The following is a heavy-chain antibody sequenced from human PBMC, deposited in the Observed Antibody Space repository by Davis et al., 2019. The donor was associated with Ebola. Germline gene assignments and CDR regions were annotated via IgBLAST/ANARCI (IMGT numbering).Heavy chain of an antibody. CDR2: ISAYNGNT. Sequence: ASVKVSCKASGYTFTSYAMHWVRQAPGQGLEWMGWISAYNGNTNYAQKLQGRVTMTTDTSTSTAYMELRSLRSDDTAVYYCARDSHYDAFDIWGQGTMVTVSS. CDR3: ARDSHYDAFDI. J-gene: IGHJ3*02. CDR1: GYTFTSYA. V-gene: IGHV1-18*01.